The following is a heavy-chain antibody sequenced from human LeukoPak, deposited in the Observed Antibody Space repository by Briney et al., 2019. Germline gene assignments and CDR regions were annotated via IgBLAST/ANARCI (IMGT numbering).Heavy chain of an antibody. D-gene: IGHD2-2*01. Sequence: SVKVSCKASGGTFSSYAISWVRQAPGQGLEWMGGIIPIFGTANYAQKFQGRVTITADESTSTAYMELSSLRSEDTAVYYCARSYCSSTSCPRHFDYWGQGTLVTVSS. V-gene: IGHV1-69*13. CDR2: IIPIFGTA. CDR1: GGTFSSYA. CDR3: ARSYCSSTSCPRHFDY. J-gene: IGHJ4*02.